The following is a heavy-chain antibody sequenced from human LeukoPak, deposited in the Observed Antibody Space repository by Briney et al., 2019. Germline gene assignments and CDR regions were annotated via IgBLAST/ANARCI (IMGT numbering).Heavy chain of an antibody. CDR2: IIPIFGTA. V-gene: IGHV1-69*13. J-gene: IGHJ4*02. CDR3: ARTYGSGSYYPPADY. CDR1: GGTFSSYA. Sequence: PVKVSCTASGGTFSSYAISWVRQAPGQGLEWMGGIIPIFGTANYAQKFQGRVTITADESTSTAYMELSSLRSEDTAVYYCARTYGSGSYYPPADYWGQGTLVTVSS. D-gene: IGHD3-10*01.